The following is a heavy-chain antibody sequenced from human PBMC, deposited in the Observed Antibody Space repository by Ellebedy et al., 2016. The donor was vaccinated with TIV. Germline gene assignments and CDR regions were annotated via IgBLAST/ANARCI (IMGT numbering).Heavy chain of an antibody. J-gene: IGHJ4*02. CDR3: ARSGDTSMAFTPSLAY. D-gene: IGHD5-18*01. CDR1: GYTFSTYA. V-gene: IGHV1-3*01. CDR2: INAGTANT. Sequence: AASVKVSCKASGYTFSTYAMHWVRQAPGHRLEWMGGINAGTANTKYSQKFQGRVTITRDTSASTAYMELSSLRTEDTAVYYCARSGDTSMAFTPSLAYWGQGTLVPVSS.